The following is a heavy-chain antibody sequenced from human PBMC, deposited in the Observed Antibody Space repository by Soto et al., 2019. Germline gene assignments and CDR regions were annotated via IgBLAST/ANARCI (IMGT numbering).Heavy chain of an antibody. CDR3: AREGSYSAYNFAHGIQLWSFDF. CDR2: IFSSGST. J-gene: IGHJ4*02. D-gene: IGHD5-12*01. CDR1: GGPINTFY. V-gene: IGHV4-4*07. Sequence: PSETLSLTCTVSGGPINTFYWSWVRQPAGKGLEWIGRIFSSGSTSFNPSLESRVAMSVDTSKNHFSLSLSSVTAADMAVYYCAREGSYSAYNFAHGIQLWSFDFWGQGALVTVSS.